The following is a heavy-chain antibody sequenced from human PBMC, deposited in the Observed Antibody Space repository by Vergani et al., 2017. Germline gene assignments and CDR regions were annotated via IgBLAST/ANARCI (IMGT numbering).Heavy chain of an antibody. CDR1: GDSISTSSYA. Sequence: QMQLQESGPGLVKPSETLSLSCTVSGDSISTSSYAWGWIRQPPGKTLEWIGTVFYGGRTSYNPSLKSRVTLSQDTSKKQISLHLTSVTAADTAVYYCAGHISVVQPSSMTAVDYWVQGTLVAVSS. CDR2: VFYGGRT. CDR3: AGHISVVQPSSMTAVDY. J-gene: IGHJ4*02. V-gene: IGHV4-39*01. D-gene: IGHD2-21*01.